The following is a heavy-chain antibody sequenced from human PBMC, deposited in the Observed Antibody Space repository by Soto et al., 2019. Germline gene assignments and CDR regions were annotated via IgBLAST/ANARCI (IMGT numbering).Heavy chain of an antibody. Sequence: QITLTESGPTLVKPTQTLTLTCTFSGFSLDTSGVRVSWIRQSQGKALEWLALIYWDDDKRNSPSIKKRLTITNDTSKNQVVRTMTNMDPVDTCTLYCASRNVNTAMVYWYFDFWGRGTLVTVSS. CDR3: ASRNVNTAMVYWYFDF. J-gene: IGHJ2*01. D-gene: IGHD5-18*01. V-gene: IGHV2-5*02. CDR1: GFSLDTSGVR. CDR2: IYWDDDK.